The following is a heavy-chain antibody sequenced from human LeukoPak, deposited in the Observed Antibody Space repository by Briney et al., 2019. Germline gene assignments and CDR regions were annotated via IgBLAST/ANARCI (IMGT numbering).Heavy chain of an antibody. CDR1: GFTFSTYW. CDR3: GRQAAHGDSGIAF. CDR2: IDPAGSTT. J-gene: IGHJ4*02. Sequence: GGFLRLSCAASGFTFSTYWMHWVRQAPGQGLVWVSRIDPAGSTTNYADSVKGRFSISRDNAKNALYLQMNSLRSDDTAVYYCGRQAAHGDSGIAFWSQGTLVTVSS. V-gene: IGHV3-74*01. D-gene: IGHD4-17*01.